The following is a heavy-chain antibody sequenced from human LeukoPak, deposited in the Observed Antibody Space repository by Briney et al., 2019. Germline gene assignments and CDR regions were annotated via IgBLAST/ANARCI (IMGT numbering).Heavy chain of an antibody. CDR1: GFTFSSYA. CDR2: INSDGSST. CDR3: ARGPVYYDFWSGLDY. D-gene: IGHD3-3*01. V-gene: IGHV3-74*01. J-gene: IGHJ4*02. Sequence: GGSLRLSCAASGFTFSSYAMSWVRQAPGKGLVWVSRINSDGSSTSYADSVKGRFTISRDNAKNTLYLQMNSLRAEDTAVYYCARGPVYYDFWSGLDYWGQGTLVTVSS.